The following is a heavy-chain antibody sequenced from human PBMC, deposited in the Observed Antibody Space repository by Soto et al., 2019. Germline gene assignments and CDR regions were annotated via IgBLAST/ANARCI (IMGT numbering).Heavy chain of an antibody. CDR3: ARDRDWIDVPYYYCYGMDV. Sequence: QVQLVQSGAEVKKPGSSVKVSCKASGGTFSSYAISWVRQAPGQGLEWMGGIIPIFGTANYAQKFQGRVTVTADECTSTAYLELGSLLSEDTAVYYCARDRDWIDVPYYYCYGMDVWGQGTTVTVSS. CDR1: GGTFSSYA. CDR2: IIPIFGTA. D-gene: IGHD1-1*01. V-gene: IGHV1-69*01. J-gene: IGHJ6*02.